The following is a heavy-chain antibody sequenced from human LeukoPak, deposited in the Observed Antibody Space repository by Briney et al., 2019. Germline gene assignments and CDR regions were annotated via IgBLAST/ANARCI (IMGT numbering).Heavy chain of an antibody. Sequence: GDSRKISCKGSGYNFTNYWIGWVRQMPGKGLESMGIIYAGDSYTRYSPSFQGQVTISVDKSISTANLQWSSLKASDTAIYYCARRITGTYFAFNIWGQGTLVTVSS. D-gene: IGHD1-26*01. J-gene: IGHJ3*02. CDR1: GYNFTNYW. CDR3: ARRITGTYFAFNI. CDR2: IYAGDSYT. V-gene: IGHV5-51*01.